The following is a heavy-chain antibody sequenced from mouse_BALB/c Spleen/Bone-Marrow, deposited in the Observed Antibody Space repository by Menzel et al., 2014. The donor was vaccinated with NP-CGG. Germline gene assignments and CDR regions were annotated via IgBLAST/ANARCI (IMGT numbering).Heavy chain of an antibody. CDR3: ARAVYGNFDY. J-gene: IGHJ2*01. V-gene: IGHV7-1*02. Sequence: EVKLQESGGGLVQPGGSLRLSCATSGFTFSDFYMEWVRQPPGKRLEWIAASRNKVNDYTTEYSASVKGRFIVSRDTSQSILFPQMNALRAEDTAIYYCARAVYGNFDYWGKGTTLTVSS. CDR1: GFTFSDFY. CDR2: SRNKVNDYTT. D-gene: IGHD2-1*01.